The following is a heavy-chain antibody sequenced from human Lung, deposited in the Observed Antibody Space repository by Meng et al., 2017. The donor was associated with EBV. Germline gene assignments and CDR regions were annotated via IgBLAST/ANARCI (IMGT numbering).Heavy chain of an antibody. Sequence: QVHLQESGPGLVQPSPTLALTCPVSGGFVISGGYYWSWIRQQPGKGLEWIGYIYYTGSSFYNPSLKSRVTISVDTSKNQFSLNLSSVTAADTAVYYCANAGRFGESLGDYWGQGILVTVSS. V-gene: IGHV4-31*03. CDR1: GGFVISGGYY. CDR2: IYYTGSS. CDR3: ANAGRFGESLGDY. J-gene: IGHJ4*02. D-gene: IGHD3-10*01.